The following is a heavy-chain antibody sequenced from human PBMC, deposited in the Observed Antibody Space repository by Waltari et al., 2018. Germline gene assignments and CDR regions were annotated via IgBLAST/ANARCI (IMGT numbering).Heavy chain of an antibody. CDR2: IYTSGST. D-gene: IGHD4-17*01. V-gene: IGHV4-61*02. CDR1: GGSISSGSYY. J-gene: IGHJ5*02. CDR3: ARHPPGDGDYNWFDP. Sequence: QVQLQESGPGLVKPSQTLSLTCTVSGGSISSGSYYWSWIRQPAGKVLEWIGRIYTSGSTNYTPSPKSRVTISVDTSKNPFSLKLSSVTAADTAVYYCARHPPGDGDYNWFDPWGQGTLVTVSS.